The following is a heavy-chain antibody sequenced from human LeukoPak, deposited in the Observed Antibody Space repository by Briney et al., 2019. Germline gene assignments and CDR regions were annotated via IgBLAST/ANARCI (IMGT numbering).Heavy chain of an antibody. J-gene: IGHJ4*02. CDR2: IYYSGST. V-gene: IGHV4-59*01. CDR1: GGSISSYY. D-gene: IGHD3-10*01. Sequence: PSETLSLTCTVSGGSISSYYWSWIRQPPGEGLEGIGYIYYSGSTNYNPSLKSRVTISVDTSKNQFSLKLSSVTAADTAVYYCAGSFITMVRGVKGGALDYWGQGTLVTVSS. CDR3: AGSFITMVRGVKGGALDY.